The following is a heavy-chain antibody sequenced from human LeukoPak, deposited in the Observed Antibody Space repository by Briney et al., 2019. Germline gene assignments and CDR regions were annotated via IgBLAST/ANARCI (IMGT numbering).Heavy chain of an antibody. D-gene: IGHD6-13*01. Sequence: SETLFLTCTVSGGSISSYYWSWIRQPAGKGLEWIGRIYTSGSTNYNPSLKSRVTISVDTSKNQFSLKLSSVTAADTAVYYCARGVAAAPGNWFDPWGQGTLVTVSS. CDR1: GGSISSYY. CDR2: IYTSGST. CDR3: ARGVAAAPGNWFDP. J-gene: IGHJ5*02. V-gene: IGHV4-4*07.